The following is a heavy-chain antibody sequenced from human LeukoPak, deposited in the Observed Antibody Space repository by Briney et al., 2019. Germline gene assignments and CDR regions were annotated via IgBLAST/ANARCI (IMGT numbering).Heavy chain of an antibody. CDR3: ATVSYYYDSSGYQGYFQH. J-gene: IGHJ1*01. D-gene: IGHD3-22*01. Sequence: ASVKVSCKVSGYTLTELSIHWVRQAPGKGLEWMGGLDPEDGETIYAQRFQGRVTMTEDTSTDTAYMELSSLRSEDAAVYYCATVSYYYDSSGYQGYFQHWGQGTLVTVSS. CDR2: LDPEDGET. V-gene: IGHV1-24*01. CDR1: GYTLTELS.